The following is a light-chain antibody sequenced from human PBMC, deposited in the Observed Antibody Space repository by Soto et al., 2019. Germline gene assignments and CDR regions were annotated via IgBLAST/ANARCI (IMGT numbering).Light chain of an antibody. V-gene: IGKV1-5*01. CDR2: DAS. CDR3: QQYFNYWT. J-gene: IGKJ1*01. Sequence: DIQMTQSPSTLSASVGDRVTITCRASQRITTWLAWYQQKPGKAPKLLIYDASSLERGVPLRFSGSGSGAEFTLTISSLEPDDFATYYCQQYFNYWTFGQGTKVDIK. CDR1: QRITTW.